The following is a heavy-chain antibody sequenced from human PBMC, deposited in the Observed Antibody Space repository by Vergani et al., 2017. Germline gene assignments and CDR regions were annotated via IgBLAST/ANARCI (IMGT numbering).Heavy chain of an antibody. J-gene: IGHJ3*02. CDR2: IIPILGIA. D-gene: IGHD3-22*01. V-gene: IGHV1-69*04. CDR3: ATDRQYYYDSSGYYSGAFDI. Sequence: QVQLVQSGAEVKKPGSSVKVSCKASGGTFSSCAISWVRQAPGQGLEWMGRIIPILGIANYAQKFQGRVTITADKSTSTAYMELSSLRSEDTAVYYCATDRQYYYDSSGYYSGAFDIWGQGTMVTVSS. CDR1: GGTFSSCA.